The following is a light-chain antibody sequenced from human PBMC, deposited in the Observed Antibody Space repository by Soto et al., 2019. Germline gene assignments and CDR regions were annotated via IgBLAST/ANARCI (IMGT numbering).Light chain of an antibody. Sequence: DIQMTQSPSSLSASVGDRVTITCRASQSISSYLNWYQQKPGKAPKLLIYAASSLQSGVPSRFSGSGSGTDFTLTISSLQPDDFATYYCQQYNTYPWTFGQGTKVDNK. V-gene: IGKV1-39*01. CDR2: AAS. CDR1: QSISSY. CDR3: QQYNTYPWT. J-gene: IGKJ1*01.